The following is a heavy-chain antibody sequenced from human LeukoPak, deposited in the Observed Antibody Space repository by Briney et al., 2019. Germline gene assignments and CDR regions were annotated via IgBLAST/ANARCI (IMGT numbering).Heavy chain of an antibody. CDR2: ISSNGSTI. CDR3: ARGVSVVVSAMNAFDI. CDR1: GFTFSDYY. V-gene: IGHV3-11*01. Sequence: GGSLRLSCAASGFTFSDYYMSWIRQAPGKGLEWVSYISSNGSTIYYADSVKGRFTISRDNAKNSLYLQMNSLRAEDTAVYYCARGVSVVVSAMNAFDILGQGTMVSVCS. D-gene: IGHD2-21*02. J-gene: IGHJ3*02.